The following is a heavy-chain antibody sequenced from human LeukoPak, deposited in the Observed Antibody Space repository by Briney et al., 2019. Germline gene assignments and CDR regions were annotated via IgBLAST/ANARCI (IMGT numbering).Heavy chain of an antibody. V-gene: IGHV4-59*01. CDR1: GGSISSYY. CDR2: IYYSGST. Sequence: SETLSLTCTVSGGSISSYYWSWIRQPPGKGLEWIGYIYYSGSTNYNPSLKSRVTISVDTSKNQFSLKLSSVTAADTAVYYCARDLIPGDNWFDPWGQGTLVTVSS. J-gene: IGHJ5*02. D-gene: IGHD2-2*02. CDR3: ARDLIPGDNWFDP.